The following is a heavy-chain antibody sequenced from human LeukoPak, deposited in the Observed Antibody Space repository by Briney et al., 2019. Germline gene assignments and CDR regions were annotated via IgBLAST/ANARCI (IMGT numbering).Heavy chain of an antibody. CDR3: ARGGSPPEALGDACEI. V-gene: IGHV3-74*01. Sequence: GGSLRLSCAHPRFTVTTYRMHWVRQAPGKGLVRVSRINGDGSSTIYADSVKGRFTISRDNAKNTLYLQMNSLRAEDTAVYYCARGGSPPEALGDACEIWGQGTMVTVSS. CDR2: INGDGSST. J-gene: IGHJ3*02. D-gene: IGHD1-14*01. CDR1: RFTVTTYR.